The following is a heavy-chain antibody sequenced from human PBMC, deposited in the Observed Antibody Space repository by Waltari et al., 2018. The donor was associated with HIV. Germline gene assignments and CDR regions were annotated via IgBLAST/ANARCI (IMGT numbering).Heavy chain of an antibody. CDR2: IYHSGST. V-gene: IGHV4-38-2*02. CDR3: ARERGGYDILTGYWEVDV. Sequence: QVQLQGSGPGLVKPSETLSLTCSVSDYSISRGYYWGWIRQPPGKGLEWIGSIYHSGSTYYNPSLKSRVTISVDTSKNQFSLKLSSVTAADTAVYYCARERGGYDILTGYWEVDVWGQGTTVTVSS. CDR1: DYSISRGYY. J-gene: IGHJ6*02. D-gene: IGHD3-9*01.